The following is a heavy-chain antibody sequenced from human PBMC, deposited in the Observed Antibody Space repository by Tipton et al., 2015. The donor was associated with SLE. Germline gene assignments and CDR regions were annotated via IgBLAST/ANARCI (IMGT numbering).Heavy chain of an antibody. D-gene: IGHD4/OR15-4a*01. J-gene: IGHJ4*02. CDR2: IRYDGTNQ. CDR3: AREDYGDFDY. Sequence: SLRLSCAASEFTFSNYGMHWVRQAPGKGLEWVAFIRYDGTNQYYADSVKGRFTISRDNSKNTLYLQMNSLRAEDTAVYYCAREDYGDFDYWGQGTLVTVSS. V-gene: IGHV3-30*02. CDR1: EFTFSNYG.